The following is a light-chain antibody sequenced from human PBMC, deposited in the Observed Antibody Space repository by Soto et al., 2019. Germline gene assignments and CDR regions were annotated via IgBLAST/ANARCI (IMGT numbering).Light chain of an antibody. Sequence: EIVLTQSPGTLSLSPGERATLSCRTSQSVSNTYLAWYQQKPGQAPRLLIYHASSRAAGIPGRFSGSASGTAFTLTINTLEPKDFAVYYCQQYGTSPPLYAFGQGTKLEI. J-gene: IGKJ2*01. V-gene: IGKV3-20*01. CDR1: QSVSNTY. CDR2: HAS. CDR3: QQYGTSPPLYA.